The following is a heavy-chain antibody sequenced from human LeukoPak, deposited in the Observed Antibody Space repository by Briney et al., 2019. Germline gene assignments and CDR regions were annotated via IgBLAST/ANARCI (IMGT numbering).Heavy chain of an antibody. Sequence: SETLSLTCAVYGGSFSGYYWSWIRQPPGKGLEWIGYIYYSGSTNYNPSLKSRVTISVDTSKNQFSLKLSSVTAADTAVYYCARVHSSSWYFDYWGQGTLVTVSS. D-gene: IGHD6-13*01. CDR2: IYYSGST. CDR1: GGSFSGYY. V-gene: IGHV4-59*01. J-gene: IGHJ4*02. CDR3: ARVHSSSWYFDY.